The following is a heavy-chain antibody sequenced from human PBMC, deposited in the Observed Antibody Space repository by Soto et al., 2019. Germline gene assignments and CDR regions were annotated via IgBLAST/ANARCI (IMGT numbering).Heavy chain of an antibody. CDR2: ISAYNGNT. D-gene: IGHD2-8*01. V-gene: IGHV1-18*01. CDR3: ARDLDRYCTNGVCYWFDP. CDR1: GYTFTSYG. Sequence: ASVKVSCKASGYTFTSYGISWVRQAPGQGLEWMGWISAYNGNTNYAQKLQGRVTMTTDTSTSTAYTELRSLRSDDTAVYYCARDLDRYCTNGVCYWFDPWGQGTLVTVSS. J-gene: IGHJ5*02.